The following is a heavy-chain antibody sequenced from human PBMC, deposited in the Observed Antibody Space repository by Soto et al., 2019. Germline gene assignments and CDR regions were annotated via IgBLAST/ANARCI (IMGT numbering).Heavy chain of an antibody. D-gene: IGHD3-22*01. Sequence: GGSLRLSCAASGFTFSGSAMHWVRQASGKGLEWVGRIRSKTNSYATAYAASVKGRFTVSRDDSKNTAYLQMDSLKTEDTAVYYCTRDPRNYYDSSGSANWFDPWGEGTLVTVSS. CDR3: TRDPRNYYDSSGSANWFDP. J-gene: IGHJ5*02. CDR1: GFTFSGSA. CDR2: IRSKTNSYAT. V-gene: IGHV3-73*01.